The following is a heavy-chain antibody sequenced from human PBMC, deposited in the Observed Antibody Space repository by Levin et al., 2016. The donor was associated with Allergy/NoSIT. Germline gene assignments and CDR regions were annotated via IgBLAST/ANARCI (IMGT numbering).Heavy chain of an antibody. CDR2: INHSGST. Sequence: GSLRLSCAVYGGSFSGHYWSWIRQPPGKGLEWIGEINHSGSTNYNPSLKSRVTMSVGTSKNQFTLKLTSVTAADTAVYYCATGELWTISAFTFWGQGTVVTVSS. D-gene: IGHD3-10*01. CDR3: ATGELWTISAFTF. V-gene: IGHV4-34*01. CDR1: GGSFSGHY. J-gene: IGHJ3*01.